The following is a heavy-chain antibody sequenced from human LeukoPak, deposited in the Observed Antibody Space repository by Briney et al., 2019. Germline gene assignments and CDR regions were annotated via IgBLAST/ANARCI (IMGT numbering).Heavy chain of an antibody. CDR3: VAHKKLRY. J-gene: IGHJ4*02. D-gene: IGHD5-12*01. Sequence: GESLRLSCAASGFDFSNSWMSWVRQIPAKGLEWVGRINTEADGGSVEYAAPVKGRFTILRDDSRNPWYLQLSSLKIEVSGGYYCVAHKKLRYWGRGTLVTVS. V-gene: IGHV3-15*01. CDR2: INTEADGGSV. CDR1: GFDFSNSW.